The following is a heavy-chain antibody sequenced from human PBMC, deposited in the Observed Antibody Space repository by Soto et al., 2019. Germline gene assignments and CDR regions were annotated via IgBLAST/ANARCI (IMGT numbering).Heavy chain of an antibody. CDR1: GGTFNRYT. V-gene: IGHV1-69*01. J-gene: IGHJ6*02. D-gene: IGHD1-1*01. Sequence: EQLVQSGAEVKKPGSSVKLSCKASGGTFNRYTINWVRQAPGQGLEWMGGIIPIFGTANYAQKFQGRVAIIADESTSAAYMELRSLRSEDTAVYYCALWGFRDGNNSKYNYSGMDVWGQGTTVTVSS. CDR2: IIPIFGTA. CDR3: ALWGFRDGNNSKYNYSGMDV.